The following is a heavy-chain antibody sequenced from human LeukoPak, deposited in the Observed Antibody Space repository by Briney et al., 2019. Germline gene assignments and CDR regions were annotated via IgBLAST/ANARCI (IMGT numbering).Heavy chain of an antibody. CDR1: GYTFTNYG. D-gene: IGHD3-22*01. CDR2: RSAYNGNT. Sequence: GASVKVSCKVSGYTFTNYGITWVRQAPGQGLEWMGWRSAYNGNTKYAQTLQGRVTMTTDTSTSTAYMELRSLRSDDTAVYYCARGLAVVLDAFDIWGQGTMVTVSS. CDR3: ARGLAVVLDAFDI. J-gene: IGHJ3*02. V-gene: IGHV1-18*01.